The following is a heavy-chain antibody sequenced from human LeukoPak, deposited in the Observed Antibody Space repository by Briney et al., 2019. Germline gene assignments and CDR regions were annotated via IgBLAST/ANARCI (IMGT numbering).Heavy chain of an antibody. V-gene: IGHV4-39*02. CDR1: GGSISSSSYY. CDR3: ARDVIDSRNLDNWFDP. Sequence: KASETLSLTCTVSGGSISSSSYYWGWIRQPPGKGLEWIGSIYYSGSTYYNPSLKSRVTISVDTSKNQFSLKLSSVTAADTAVYYCARDVIDSRNLDNWFDPWGQGTLVTVSS. CDR2: IYYSGST. D-gene: IGHD3-22*01. J-gene: IGHJ5*02.